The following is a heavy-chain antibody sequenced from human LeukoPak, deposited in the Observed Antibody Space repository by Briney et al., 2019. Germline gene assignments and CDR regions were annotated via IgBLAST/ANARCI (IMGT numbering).Heavy chain of an antibody. CDR3: AKFGLLRPRYSSSWGVFDY. J-gene: IGHJ4*02. V-gene: IGHV3-30*02. CDR1: GFTFSNYD. Sequence: PGGSLRLSCAASGFTFSNYDVHWVRQAPGKGLEWVSFIRFDGSNKYYADSVKGRFTISRDSSKNTLYLQMNSLRAEDTAVYYCAKFGLLRPRYSSSWGVFDYWGQGTLVTVSS. CDR2: IRFDGSNK. D-gene: IGHD6-13*01.